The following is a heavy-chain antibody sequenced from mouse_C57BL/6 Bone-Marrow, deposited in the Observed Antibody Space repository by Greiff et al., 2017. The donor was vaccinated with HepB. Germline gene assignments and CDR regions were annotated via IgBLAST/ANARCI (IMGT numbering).Heavy chain of an antibody. CDR3: TTCLLAY. CDR1: GFNIKDDY. J-gene: IGHJ3*01. CDR2: FVPENGDT. D-gene: IGHD2-10*01. V-gene: IGHV14-4*01. Sequence: EVKLQESGAELVRPGASVKLSCTASGFNIKDDYMHWLKQRPEQGREWIGWFVPENGDTEYASKFQGKATITADTSSNTAYLQLSSLTSEDTAVYYCTTCLLAYWGQGTLVTVSA.